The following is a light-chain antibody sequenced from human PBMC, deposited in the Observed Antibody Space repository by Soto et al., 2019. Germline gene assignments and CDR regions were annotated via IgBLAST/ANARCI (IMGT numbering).Light chain of an antibody. Sequence: QSVLTQPPSASGSPGQSVTIPCTGTSSDAGGYDHVSWYQQHPGKAPKLMIYEVTKRPAGVPDRFSGSKSGNTASLTVSGLQAGDEADYYCSSDAGNYNYVFGTGTKVTVL. V-gene: IGLV2-8*01. CDR3: SSDAGNYNYV. CDR1: SSDAGGYDH. J-gene: IGLJ1*01. CDR2: EVT.